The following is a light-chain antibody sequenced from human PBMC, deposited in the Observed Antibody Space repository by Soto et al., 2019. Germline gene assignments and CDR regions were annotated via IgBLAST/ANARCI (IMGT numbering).Light chain of an antibody. Sequence: QSALTQPASVSGSPGQSITISCTGTAGDVGSYNLVSWYQQHQGKAPKLMIYEVSKRPSGVSNRFSGSKSGNTASLTISGLQAEDEADYYCCSYAGSGVVFGGGTQLTVL. CDR2: EVS. CDR1: AGDVGSYNL. V-gene: IGLV2-23*02. J-gene: IGLJ2*01. CDR3: CSYAGSGVV.